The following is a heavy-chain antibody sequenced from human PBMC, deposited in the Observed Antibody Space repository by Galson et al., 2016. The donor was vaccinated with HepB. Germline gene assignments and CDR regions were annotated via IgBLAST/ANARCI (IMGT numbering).Heavy chain of an antibody. D-gene: IGHD3-3*01. J-gene: IGHJ5*02. V-gene: IGHV3-33*01. Sequence: SLRLSCAASGFTFSRYGMHWVRQAPGKGLEWVAVILYDGSKKYYADSVKGRFTISRDNSKNKLYLQMKSLRAEDTAVYYCARDSFTIFGVTPNWFDPWGQGTLVTVSS. CDR3: ARDSFTIFGVTPNWFDP. CDR2: ILYDGSKK. CDR1: GFTFSRYG.